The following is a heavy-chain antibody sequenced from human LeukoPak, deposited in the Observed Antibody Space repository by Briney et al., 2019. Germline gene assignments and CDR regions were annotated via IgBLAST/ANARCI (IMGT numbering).Heavy chain of an antibody. CDR3: AGEMATIIRLDAFDI. CDR1: GGCIRSYY. CDR2: IYYSGNP. V-gene: IGHV4-59*12. J-gene: IGHJ3*02. Sequence: SETLSLTCTVSGGCIRSYYWSWIRQPPLKVLRSIGYIYYSGNPNYTPSLKSRVTISVDTSKNQCSLKLSSVTAADAAVYYCAGEMATIIRLDAFDIWGQGTMVTVSS. D-gene: IGHD5-24*01.